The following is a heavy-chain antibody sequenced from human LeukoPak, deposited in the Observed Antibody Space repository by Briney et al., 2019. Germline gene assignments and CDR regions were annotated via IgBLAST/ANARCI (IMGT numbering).Heavy chain of an antibody. CDR2: IYYSGST. D-gene: IGHD5-24*01. CDR1: GGSISSYY. V-gene: IGHV4-59*01. Sequence: SETLSLTCTVSGGSISSYYWSWIRQPPGKGLEWIGYIYYSGSTNYNPSLKSRVTISIDTSKNQFSLKLSSVTAAETAVYYCAREGRYRYGYNEYHSYMDIWGKGTTVTVSS. CDR3: AREGRYRYGYNEYHSYMDI. J-gene: IGHJ6*03.